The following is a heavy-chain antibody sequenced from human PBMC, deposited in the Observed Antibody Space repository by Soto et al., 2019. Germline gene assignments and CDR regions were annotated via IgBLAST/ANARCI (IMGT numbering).Heavy chain of an antibody. V-gene: IGHV3-53*01. D-gene: IGHD3-22*01. CDR3: ARRAPTYYYDSSGYTIRGMDV. J-gene: IGHJ6*02. CDR1: GFTVSSNY. Sequence: GGSLRLSCAASGFTVSSNYMSWVRQAPGKGLEWVSVIYSGGSTYYADSVKGRFTISRDNSKNTLYLQMSSLRAEDTAVYYCARRAPTYYYDSSGYTIRGMDVWGQGTTVTVSS. CDR2: IYSGGST.